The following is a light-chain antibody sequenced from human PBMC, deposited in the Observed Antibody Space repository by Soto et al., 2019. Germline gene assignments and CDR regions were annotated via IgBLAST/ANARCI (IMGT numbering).Light chain of an antibody. Sequence: QSALTQPASVSGSPGQSITISCTGTSSDIGAYNFVSWYQQHPGKAPKLMLYDVTIRPSGVSNRFSGSKSGNTASLTISGLQAEDDADYYCTSWTTSTTMIFGGGTKVTVL. V-gene: IGLV2-14*03. J-gene: IGLJ2*01. CDR3: TSWTTSTTMI. CDR1: SSDIGAYNF. CDR2: DVT.